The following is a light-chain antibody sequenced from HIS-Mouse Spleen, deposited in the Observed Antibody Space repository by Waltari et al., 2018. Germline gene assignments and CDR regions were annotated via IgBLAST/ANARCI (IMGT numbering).Light chain of an antibody. V-gene: IGKV3-11*01. CDR3: QQRNNWLT. CDR1: QRVSSY. CDR2: DAT. Sequence: ILLTQSPATLSLSPGNIATLSCRASQRVSSYLAWYQQKPGQAPRLLIYDATNRATGIPARFSGSGSGTDFTLTISSLEPEDFAVYYCQQRNNWLTFGGGTKVEIK. J-gene: IGKJ4*01.